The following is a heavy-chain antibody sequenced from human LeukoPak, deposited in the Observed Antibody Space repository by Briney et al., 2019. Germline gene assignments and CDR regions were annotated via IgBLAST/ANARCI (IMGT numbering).Heavy chain of an antibody. Sequence: PGGSLRLSCAASGFTFSSYSMNWVRQAPGKGLVWVSRINTDGSRTNYADSVKGRFTIARDNAKNTLYLQMNSLRAEDTAVYYCARCGTGNYHYDCWGQGTLVTVSS. CDR3: ARCGTGNYHYDC. D-gene: IGHD1-7*01. CDR2: INTDGSRT. J-gene: IGHJ4*02. V-gene: IGHV3-74*01. CDR1: GFTFSSYS.